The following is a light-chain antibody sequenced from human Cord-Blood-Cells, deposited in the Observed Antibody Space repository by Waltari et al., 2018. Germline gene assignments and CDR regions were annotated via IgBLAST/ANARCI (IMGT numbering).Light chain of an antibody. CDR2: AAS. V-gene: IGKV1-39*01. J-gene: IGKJ5*01. CDR1: QCIRSD. CDR3: QQGMA. Sequence: DIQMTQTPSPLSASVGDRVAITCRASQCIRSDLNWYQQKPGKAPKLLMYAASSLQSGVPSRFSGRGAGTGFARTISSLQSEEFATCYCQQGMAFGQGTRREIK.